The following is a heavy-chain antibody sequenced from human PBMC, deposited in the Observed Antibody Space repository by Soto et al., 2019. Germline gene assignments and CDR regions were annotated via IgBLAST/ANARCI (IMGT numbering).Heavy chain of an antibody. CDR2: IYYRGST. CDR1: GGSISSRGYY. Sequence: QLQLQESGPGLVKPSETLSLTCTVSGGSISSRGYYWGWIRQPPGKGLEWIGTIYYRGSTYYNPSLKSRVTISVDTSQNQFSLKLSSVTAADTAVYYCATSNWFDPWGQGTLVTVSS. CDR3: ATSNWFDP. V-gene: IGHV4-39*01. J-gene: IGHJ5*02.